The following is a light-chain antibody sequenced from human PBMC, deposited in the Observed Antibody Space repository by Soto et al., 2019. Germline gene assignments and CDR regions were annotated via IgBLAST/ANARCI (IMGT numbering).Light chain of an antibody. J-gene: IGLJ3*02. Sequence: QSVLTQAPSVSGTPGQRVTISCSGSSSNIASNTVSWYQQVPGTAPKVLIYSNVQRPSGVPDRFSGSKSGTSASLAIGGLQSEDEADYYCAAWDGSLNGWVFGGGTKLTVL. V-gene: IGLV1-44*01. CDR1: SSNIASNT. CDR2: SNV. CDR3: AAWDGSLNGWV.